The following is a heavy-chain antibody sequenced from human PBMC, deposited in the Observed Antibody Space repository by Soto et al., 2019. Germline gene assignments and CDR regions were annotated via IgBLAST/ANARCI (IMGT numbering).Heavy chain of an antibody. CDR1: GYTFTSYA. CDR3: ARRSSSWPYYFDY. CDR2: INAGNGNT. J-gene: IGHJ4*02. V-gene: IGHV1-3*01. Sequence: QVQLVQSGAEVKKPGASVKVSCKASGYTFTSYAMHWVRQAPGQRLEWMGWINAGNGNTKYSQKFQGRVTITRDTSASKAYMELSSLRSEDTAVYYCARRSSSWPYYFDYWGQGTLVTVSS. D-gene: IGHD6-13*01.